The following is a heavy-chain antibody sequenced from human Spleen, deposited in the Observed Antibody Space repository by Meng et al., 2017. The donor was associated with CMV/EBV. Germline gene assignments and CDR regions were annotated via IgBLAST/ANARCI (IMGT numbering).Heavy chain of an antibody. J-gene: IGHJ6*02. CDR3: AKDGQTYYDILTGYSPRYYYGMDV. V-gene: IGHV3-30*02. D-gene: IGHD3-9*01. Sequence: GESLKISCAATGFTFSDHYMSWIRQAPGKGLEWVAFIRYDGSNKYYADSVKGRFTISRDNSKNTLYLQMNSLRAEDTAVYYCAKDGQTYYDILTGYSPRYYYGMDVWGQGTTVTVSS. CDR1: GFTFSDHY. CDR2: IRYDGSNK.